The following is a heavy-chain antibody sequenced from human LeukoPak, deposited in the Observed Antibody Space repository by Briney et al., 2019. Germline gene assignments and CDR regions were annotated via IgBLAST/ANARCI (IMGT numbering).Heavy chain of an antibody. CDR3: ARDIVVVPAAMAADY. D-gene: IGHD2-2*01. Sequence: ASVKVSCKASGYTFTGYYMHWVRQAPGQGLEWMGWINPNSGGTNYAQKFQGRVTVTRDTSISTAYMELSRLRSDDTAVYYCARDIVVVPAAMAADYWGQGTLVTVSS. CDR2: INPNSGGT. CDR1: GYTFTGYY. J-gene: IGHJ4*02. V-gene: IGHV1-2*02.